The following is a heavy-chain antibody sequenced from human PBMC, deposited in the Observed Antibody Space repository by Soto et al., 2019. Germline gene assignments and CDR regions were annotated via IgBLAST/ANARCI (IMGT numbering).Heavy chain of an antibody. Sequence: EVQLLESGGGLVQPGGSLRLSCAASGFAFSSYAMSWVRQAPGKGLEWVSSISGSTRGTYYAYAVKGRFTISRDNSNNTLYLQMNSLRAKDTAVYYCAKERRFIDPFDYWAQGALVTVSS. V-gene: IGHV3-23*01. J-gene: IGHJ4*02. D-gene: IGHD3-16*02. CDR3: AKERRFIDPFDY. CDR2: ISGSTRGT. CDR1: GFAFSSYA.